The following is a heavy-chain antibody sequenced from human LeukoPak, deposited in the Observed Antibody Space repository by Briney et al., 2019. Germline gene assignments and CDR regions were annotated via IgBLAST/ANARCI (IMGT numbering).Heavy chain of an antibody. Sequence: GGSLRLSCAASGFTFSSYAMSWVRQVPGKGLEWVSAISGSGGSTYYADSVKGRFTISRDNSKNTLYLQMNSLRAEDTAVYYCAREYYDFWSGYYPPFDYWGQGTLVTVSS. V-gene: IGHV3-23*01. CDR2: ISGSGGST. CDR1: GFTFSSYA. D-gene: IGHD3-3*01. CDR3: AREYYDFWSGYYPPFDY. J-gene: IGHJ4*02.